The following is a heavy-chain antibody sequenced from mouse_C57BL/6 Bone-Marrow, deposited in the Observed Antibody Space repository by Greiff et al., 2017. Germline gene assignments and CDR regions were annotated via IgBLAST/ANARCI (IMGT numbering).Heavy chain of an antibody. J-gene: IGHJ2*01. CDR3: ATLGWLPYFY. D-gene: IGHD2-3*01. V-gene: IGHV1-81*01. CDR2: IYPRSGNT. CDR1: GYTFTSYG. Sequence: QVHVKQSGAELARPGASVKLSCKASGYTFTSYGISWVKQRTGQGLEWIGEIYPRSGNTYYNEKFKGKGTLTAEQSSSTAYMELRSLTSEDSAVYFCATLGWLPYFYWGQGTTRTVSS.